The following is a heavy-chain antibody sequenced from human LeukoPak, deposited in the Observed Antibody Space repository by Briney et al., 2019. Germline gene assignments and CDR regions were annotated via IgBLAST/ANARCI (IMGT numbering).Heavy chain of an antibody. J-gene: IGHJ6*02. Sequence: GASVKVSCKASGYTFTSYDINWVRQATGQGLEWKGWMNPNSGNTGYAQKFQGRVTMTRNTSISTDYMELSSLRAEDTAVYYCARSFTTVMVRGAHYGMDVWGQGTTVTVSS. CDR1: GYTFTSYD. CDR2: MNPNSGNT. D-gene: IGHD3-10*01. CDR3: ARSFTTVMVRGAHYGMDV. V-gene: IGHV1-8*01.